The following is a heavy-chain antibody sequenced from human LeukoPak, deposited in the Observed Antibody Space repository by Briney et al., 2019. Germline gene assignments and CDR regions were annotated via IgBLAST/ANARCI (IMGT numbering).Heavy chain of an antibody. Sequence: GGSQLLFCEASGFSLGDYDMHWVRQIPGKGLEWVSGITWDSGTIDYAGSVRGRFTIFKDNAKNSLYLQMYTLRPEDTAIYYCAKGKSITSLSNMDVLGKG. V-gene: IGHV3-9*01. J-gene: IGHJ6*04. CDR2: ITWDSGTI. CDR3: AKGKSITSLSNMDV. CDR1: GFSLGDYD. D-gene: IGHD2-2*01.